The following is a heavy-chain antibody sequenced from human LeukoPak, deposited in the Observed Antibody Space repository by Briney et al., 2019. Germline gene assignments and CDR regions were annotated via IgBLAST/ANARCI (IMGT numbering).Heavy chain of an antibody. CDR2: IYYSGST. V-gene: IGHV4-59*11. D-gene: IGHD3-9*01. Sequence: SETLSLTCTVSGGSISSHYWSWIRQPPGKGLEWIGYIYYSGSTNYNPSLKSRVTISVDTSKNQFSLKLSSVTAADTAVYFCARGAEDVLTGDDDFYFDNWGQGSLVTVSS. J-gene: IGHJ4*02. CDR1: GGSISSHY. CDR3: ARGAEDVLTGDDDFYFDN.